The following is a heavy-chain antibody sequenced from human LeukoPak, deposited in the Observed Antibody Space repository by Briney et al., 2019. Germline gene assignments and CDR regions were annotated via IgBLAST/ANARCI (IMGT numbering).Heavy chain of an antibody. CDR1: GYTFTSYG. J-gene: IGHJ4*02. CDR2: ISAYNGNT. V-gene: IGHV1-18*01. D-gene: IGHD2-21*02. CDR3: ASSSGDLYCGGDCYPYFDY. Sequence: GASVKVSCKASGYTFTSYGISWVRQAPGQGLEWMGWISAYNGNTNYAQKLQGRVTMTTDTSTSTAYMELSSLRSEDTAVYYCASSSGDLYCGGDCYPYFDYWGQGTLVTVSS.